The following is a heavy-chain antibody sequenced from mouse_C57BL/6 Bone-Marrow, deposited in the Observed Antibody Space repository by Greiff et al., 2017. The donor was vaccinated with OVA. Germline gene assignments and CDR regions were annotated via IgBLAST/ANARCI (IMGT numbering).Heavy chain of an antibody. V-gene: IGHV1-55*01. Sequence: VQLQQSGAELVKPGASVKMSCKASGYNIKNYWITWVKQRPGQGLEWIGDIYPGSGLTNYNAKFKSKATLTVDTSSSTAYMQLSSLTSEDSAVYYCARRITAVVADYWGQGTTLTVSS. J-gene: IGHJ2*01. CDR1: GYNIKNYW. CDR3: ARRITAVVADY. D-gene: IGHD1-1*01. CDR2: IYPGSGLT.